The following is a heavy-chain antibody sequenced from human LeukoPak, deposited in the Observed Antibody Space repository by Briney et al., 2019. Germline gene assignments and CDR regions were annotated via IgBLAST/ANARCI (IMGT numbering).Heavy chain of an antibody. J-gene: IGHJ4*02. CDR2: INPKSGGT. CDR3: ARVLYDQPFDY. Sequence: ASVKVSCKASGYTFTDYFMNWVRQAPGQGLEWMGWINPKSGGTVYAQRFQGRVTMTRDTSSSTAYMELSRLRFDDTAVYYCARVLYDQPFDYWGQGTLVTVSS. V-gene: IGHV1-2*02. CDR1: GYTFTDYF. D-gene: IGHD5/OR15-5a*01.